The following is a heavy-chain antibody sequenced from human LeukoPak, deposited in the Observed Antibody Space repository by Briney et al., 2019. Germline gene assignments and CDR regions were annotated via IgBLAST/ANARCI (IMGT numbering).Heavy chain of an antibody. CDR1: GFTFSRSA. V-gene: IGHV3-23*01. Sequence: GGSLRLSCEASGFTFSRSAMSWVRQAPGKGQEWVSAISNNGGYTYYADSVKGRFTISRDNSKNTLYLQMNSLSAEDTAVYYCATTAAGNPRYYYYYSMDVWGQGTTVTVSS. J-gene: IGHJ6*02. CDR2: ISNNGGYT. D-gene: IGHD6-13*01. CDR3: ATTAAGNPRYYYYYSMDV.